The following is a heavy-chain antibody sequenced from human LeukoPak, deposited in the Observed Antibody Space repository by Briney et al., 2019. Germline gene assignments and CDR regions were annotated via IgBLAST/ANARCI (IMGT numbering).Heavy chain of an antibody. CDR3: ARVDTAMVTADY. Sequence: ASVKVSCKASGYTFTSYGISWVRQAPGQGLEWMGWISAYNGNTNYAQKLQGRVTMTTDTSTSTAYMELSSLRSEDTAVYYCARVDTAMVTADYWGQGTLVTVSS. J-gene: IGHJ4*02. CDR2: ISAYNGNT. D-gene: IGHD5-18*01. CDR1: GYTFTSYG. V-gene: IGHV1-18*01.